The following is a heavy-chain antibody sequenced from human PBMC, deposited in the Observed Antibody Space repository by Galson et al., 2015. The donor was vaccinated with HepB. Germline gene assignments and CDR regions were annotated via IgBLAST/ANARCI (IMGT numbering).Heavy chain of an antibody. J-gene: IGHJ6*02. V-gene: IGHV3-66*02. CDR3: ARGKDYYYYYGMDV. CDR1: GFTASSNY. Sequence: SLRLSCAASGFTASSNYMSWVRQAPGKGLEWVSVIYSGGSTYYADSVKGRFTISRDNSKNTLYLQMNSLRAEDTAVYYCARGKDYYYYYGMDVWGQGTTVTVSS. CDR2: IYSGGST.